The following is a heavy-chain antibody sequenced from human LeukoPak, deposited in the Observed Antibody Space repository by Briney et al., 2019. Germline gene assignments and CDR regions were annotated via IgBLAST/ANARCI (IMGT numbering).Heavy chain of an antibody. CDR3: ARSDYFDY. CDR1: GFTFSNYW. CDR2: IKDDGSIT. V-gene: IGHV3-74*01. Sequence: TGGSLRLSCAASGFTFSNYWIHWVRQAPGKGLVWVSRIKDDGSITSYADSVKGRFTISRDNAKNTLYLQMNSLRAEDTAVYYCARSDYFDYWGQGTLVTVSS. J-gene: IGHJ4*02.